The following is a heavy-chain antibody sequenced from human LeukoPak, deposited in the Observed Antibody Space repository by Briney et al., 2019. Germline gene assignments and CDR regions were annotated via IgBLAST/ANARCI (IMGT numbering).Heavy chain of an antibody. J-gene: IGHJ4*02. D-gene: IGHD6-19*01. CDR1: GGSISSYY. Sequence: PSETLSLTCTVSGGSISSYYWSWIRQPAAKGLEWIGRIYTSGSTNYNPSLKSRVTMSVDMSKTQFSLKLSSVSAADTAVYYCAREASGWYFDYWGQGTLVSVSS. CDR3: AREASGWYFDY. CDR2: IYTSGST. V-gene: IGHV4-4*07.